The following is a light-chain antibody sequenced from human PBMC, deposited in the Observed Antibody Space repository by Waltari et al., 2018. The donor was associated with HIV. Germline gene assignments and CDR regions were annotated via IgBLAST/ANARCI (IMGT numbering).Light chain of an antibody. CDR3: QSYDTNRQWV. CDR2: ESH. CDR1: SGSIASNF. V-gene: IGLV6-57*01. J-gene: IGLJ3*02. Sequence: NFMLTQPHSVSESPGKTVTISCTRSSGSIASNFVQWYQQRPAQYPTTVIYESHHRPSGVPDRFSGSIDRSSNSASLTISGLKTEDEADYYCQSYDTNRQWVFGGGTKLTVL.